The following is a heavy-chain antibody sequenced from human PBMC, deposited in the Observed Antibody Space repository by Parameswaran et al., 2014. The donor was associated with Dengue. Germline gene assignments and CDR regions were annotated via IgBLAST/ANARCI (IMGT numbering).Heavy chain of an antibody. Sequence: VRQAPGKGLEWIGEINHSGSTNYNPSLKSRVTISVDTSKNQFSLKLSSVTAADTAVYYCARKIQLWLVFRSGPFDYWGQGTLVTVSS. CDR2: INHSGST. CDR3: ARKIQLWLVFRSGPFDY. J-gene: IGHJ4*02. V-gene: IGHV4-34*01. D-gene: IGHD5-18*01.